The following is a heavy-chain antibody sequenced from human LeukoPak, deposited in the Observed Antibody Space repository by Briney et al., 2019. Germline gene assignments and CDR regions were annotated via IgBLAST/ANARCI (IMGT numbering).Heavy chain of an antibody. CDR1: GFTFSSCA. Sequence: QSGGSLRLSCAASGFTFSSCAMRWVRQAPGKGLEWVAVISYDGSNKYYADSVKGRFTISRDNSKNTLYLQMNSLRAEDTAVYYCARDRTGYYASGSLDYWGQGTLVTVSS. CDR3: ARDRTGYYASGSLDY. J-gene: IGHJ4*02. D-gene: IGHD3-10*01. CDR2: ISYDGSNK. V-gene: IGHV3-30*04.